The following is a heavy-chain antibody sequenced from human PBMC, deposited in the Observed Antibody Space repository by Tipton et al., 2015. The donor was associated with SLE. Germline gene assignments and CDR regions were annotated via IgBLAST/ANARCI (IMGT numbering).Heavy chain of an antibody. CDR2: IWYDGSKK. Sequence: RSLRLSCATSGFSFGNFVMHWVRQAPGKGLEWVAVIWYDGSKKYYADSVKGRFTISRDTSKNTVYLQMNSLRAEDTAVYYCAIEGNWNGEFDYWGQGTLVTVSS. CDR3: AIEGNWNGEFDY. CDR1: GFSFGNFV. D-gene: IGHD1-1*01. J-gene: IGHJ4*02. V-gene: IGHV3-33*01.